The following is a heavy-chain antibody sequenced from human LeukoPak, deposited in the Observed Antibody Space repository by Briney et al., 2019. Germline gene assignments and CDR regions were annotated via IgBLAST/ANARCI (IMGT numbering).Heavy chain of an antibody. Sequence: ASVKVSCKASGYTFTSYGISWVRQAPGQGLEWMGWISAYNGNTNYAQKLQGRVTMTTDTSTSTAYMELRSLRSDDTAVYYCAKDLEGSGSYYKAPFDYWGQGTLVTVSS. V-gene: IGHV1-18*01. J-gene: IGHJ4*02. CDR2: ISAYNGNT. CDR1: GYTFTSYG. D-gene: IGHD3-10*01. CDR3: AKDLEGSGSYYKAPFDY.